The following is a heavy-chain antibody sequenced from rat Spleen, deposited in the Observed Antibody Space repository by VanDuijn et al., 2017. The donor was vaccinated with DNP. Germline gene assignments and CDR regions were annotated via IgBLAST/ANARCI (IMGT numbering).Heavy chain of an antibody. D-gene: IGHD1-9*01. Sequence: EVQLVESGGGLVQPGRSLKLSCAASGFTFSAYYMAWIRQAPTKGLEWVAYIRYDGGSTKYGDSVKGRFTISRDNAEGTLNLQMNSLRSEDTATYYCASHTYYGYDYFVYWGQGVMVTVSS. CDR1: GFTFSAYY. CDR3: ASHTYYGYDYFVY. J-gene: IGHJ2*01. CDR2: IRYDGGST. V-gene: IGHV5-22*01.